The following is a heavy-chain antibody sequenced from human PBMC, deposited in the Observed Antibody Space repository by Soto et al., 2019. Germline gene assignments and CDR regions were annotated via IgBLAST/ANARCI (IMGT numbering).Heavy chain of an antibody. D-gene: IGHD2-2*01. Sequence: PGGSLRLSCTASGFTFGDYAMSWFRQAPGKGLQWVGFIRSKDFGGTREYAASVKGRFTISRDDSKSIAYLQMNSLITEDTAVYYCSRVSCTSTNCLYYFDYWGQGTRVTVPS. V-gene: IGHV3-49*03. CDR1: GFTFGDYA. J-gene: IGHJ4*02. CDR3: SRVSCTSTNCLYYFDY. CDR2: IRSKDFGGTR.